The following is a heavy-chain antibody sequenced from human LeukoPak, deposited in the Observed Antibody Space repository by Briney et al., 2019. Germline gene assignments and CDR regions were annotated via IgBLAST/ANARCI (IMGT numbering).Heavy chain of an antibody. Sequence: GGSLRLSCAASGFTFSSYAMSWVRQAPGKGLEWVSAISGSGGSTYYADTVKGQFTITRDNSKNTLYLQMNSLRAEDTAIYYCAKEYTGTFSPFPSYFDNWGQGTLVTVSS. CDR1: GFTFSSYA. J-gene: IGHJ4*02. CDR3: AKEYTGTFSPFPSYFDN. V-gene: IGHV3-23*01. CDR2: ISGSGGST. D-gene: IGHD1-26*01.